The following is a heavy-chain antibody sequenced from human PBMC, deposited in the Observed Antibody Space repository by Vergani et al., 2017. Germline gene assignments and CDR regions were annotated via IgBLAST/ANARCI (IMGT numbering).Heavy chain of an antibody. Sequence: QVQLQESGPGVVKPSETLSLTCTASGGTISSSSYRWAWLRQPPGKELEWIGSIYYVGNADYNPSLESRVTMSVDTSKNQFSLNLISVTAADTAVYYCASGKYYSDSTSQFRGRYFDVWGRGTLVTVPS. V-gene: IGHV4-39*01. CDR2: IYYVGNA. J-gene: IGHJ2*01. CDR3: ASGKYYSDSTSQFRGRYFDV. D-gene: IGHD3-16*01. CDR1: GGTISSSSYR.